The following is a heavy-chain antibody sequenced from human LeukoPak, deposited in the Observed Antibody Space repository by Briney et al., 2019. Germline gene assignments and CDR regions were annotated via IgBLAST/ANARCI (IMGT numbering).Heavy chain of an antibody. CDR2: IKSKSDGGTA. CDR3: STWVFGSGSYLDI. Sequence: NPGGSLRLSCAASGFSFSNAWMTWVRQAPGKGLEWVGVIKSKSDGGTADYAAPVKGRFTISRDDSKSTLYLEMNSLKTEDTAMYYCSTWVFGSGSYLDIWGQGTLVTVSS. J-gene: IGHJ4*02. V-gene: IGHV3-15*01. D-gene: IGHD3-10*01. CDR1: GFSFSNAW.